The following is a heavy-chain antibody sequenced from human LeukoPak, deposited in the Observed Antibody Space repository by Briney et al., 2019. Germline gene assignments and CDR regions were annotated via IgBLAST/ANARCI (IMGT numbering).Heavy chain of an antibody. CDR2: IRYDGFNK. CDR3: AKKTIVGATVDAFDI. V-gene: IGHV3-30*02. J-gene: IGHJ3*02. D-gene: IGHD1-26*01. CDR1: GLTFSNYG. Sequence: GGSLRLSCAASGLTFSNYGMHWVREAPGKGLEWVASIRYDGFNKYYADSLKGQFTISRDNYKNTLYLQMNSLRAEDTAVYYCAKKTIVGATVDAFDIWGQGTMVIVSS.